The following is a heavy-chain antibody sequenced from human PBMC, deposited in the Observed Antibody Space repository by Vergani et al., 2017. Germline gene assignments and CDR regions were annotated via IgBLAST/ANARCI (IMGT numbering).Heavy chain of an antibody. Sequence: QLVQSGAEVKKPGSSVKVSCKASGFTFTSSAVQWVRQARGQRLEWIGWIVVGSGNTNYAQKFQERVPSTRDMSTSTAYMELSSLRSEDTAVYYCAAVGRDGYKPISPGFDYWGQGTLVTVSS. J-gene: IGHJ4*02. D-gene: IGHD5-24*01. CDR2: IVVGSGNT. CDR1: GFTFTSSA. CDR3: AAVGRDGYKPISPGFDY. V-gene: IGHV1-58*01.